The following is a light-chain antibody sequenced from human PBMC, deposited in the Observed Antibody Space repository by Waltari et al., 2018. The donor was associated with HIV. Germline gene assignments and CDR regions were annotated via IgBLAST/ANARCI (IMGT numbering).Light chain of an antibody. CDR1: SSDVGGYNY. CDR3: CSYAGSSTLL. J-gene: IGLJ2*01. V-gene: IGLV2-23*01. CDR2: DVS. Sequence: QSALTQPASVSGSPGQSITISCTGTSSDVGGYNYVSWYQPHPGKAPKLVIYDVSERPSGVSKRFSGSKSGNTASLTISGLQAEDEADYNCCSYAGSSTLLFGGGTKVTVL.